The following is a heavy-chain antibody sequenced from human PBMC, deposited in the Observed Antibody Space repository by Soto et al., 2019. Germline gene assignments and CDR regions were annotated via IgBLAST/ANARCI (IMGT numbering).Heavy chain of an antibody. Sequence: GGSMRLSCAASGFTFSSYAMSWVRQAPGKGLEWVSSISGSGGSTNYADSVKGRFTISRDNSKNTLYLQMNSLRAEDTAVYYCAGGWFYGSGSYYHIRLAYWGQGTLVTVSS. D-gene: IGHD3-10*01. V-gene: IGHV3-23*01. J-gene: IGHJ4*02. CDR2: ISGSGGST. CDR3: AGGWFYGSGSYYHIRLAY. CDR1: GFTFSSYA.